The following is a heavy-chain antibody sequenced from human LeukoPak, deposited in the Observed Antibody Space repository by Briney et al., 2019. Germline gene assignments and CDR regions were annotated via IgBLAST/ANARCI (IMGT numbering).Heavy chain of an antibody. CDR2: IYTSGSA. Sequence: SQTLSLTCTVSGGSISSGGYYWSWIRQPAGKGLEWIGRIYTSGSANYNPSLKSRVTVSVDTSKNQVSLNLTSVTAADTAVYYCARGPSWGSAYFDYWGQGTLVTVSS. V-gene: IGHV4-61*02. J-gene: IGHJ4*02. D-gene: IGHD7-27*01. CDR3: ARGPSWGSAYFDY. CDR1: GGSISSGGYY.